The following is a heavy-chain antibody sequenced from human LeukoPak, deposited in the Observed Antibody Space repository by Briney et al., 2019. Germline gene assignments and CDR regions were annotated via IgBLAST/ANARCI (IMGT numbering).Heavy chain of an antibody. J-gene: IGHJ2*01. V-gene: IGHV3-11*01. CDR2: ISGSGSVM. Sequence: PGGSLRLSCAASGLIFSDYYMNWIRQAPGKGLQWVSSISGSGSVMYYADSVEGRFTISRDNAKSSLYLQMNSLRAEDTAVYFCARLGGHFHWNLDLWGRGTLVTVSS. D-gene: IGHD3-3*02. CDR1: GLIFSDYY. CDR3: ARLGGHFHWNLDL.